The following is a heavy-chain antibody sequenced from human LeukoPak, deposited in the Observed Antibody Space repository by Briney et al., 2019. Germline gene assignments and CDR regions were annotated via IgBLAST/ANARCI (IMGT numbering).Heavy chain of an antibody. CDR2: ISSSSSYI. V-gene: IGHV3-21*01. Sequence: GGSLRLSCAASGFTFSSYSMNWVRQAPGKGLEWVSSISSSSSYIYYADSVKGRFTISRDNAKNSLYLQMNSLRAEDTAVYYCARVMVPTGRYYYDSSGLDAFDIRGQGTMVTVSS. J-gene: IGHJ3*02. CDR1: GFTFSSYS. CDR3: ARVMVPTGRYYYDSSGLDAFDI. D-gene: IGHD3-22*01.